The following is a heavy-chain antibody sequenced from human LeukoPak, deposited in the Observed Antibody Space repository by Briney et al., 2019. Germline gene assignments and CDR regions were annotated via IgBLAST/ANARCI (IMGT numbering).Heavy chain of an antibody. CDR1: GGSISSSSYY. CDR3: ARGSAAGTFLGY. D-gene: IGHD6-13*01. CDR2: IYTSGST. Sequence: SETLSLTCTVSGGSISSSSYYWSWIRQPAGKGLEWIGRIYTSGSTNYNPSLKSRVTISVDTSRNQFSLKLSSVTAADTAVYYCARGSAAGTFLGYWGQGTLVTVSS. V-gene: IGHV4-61*02. J-gene: IGHJ4*02.